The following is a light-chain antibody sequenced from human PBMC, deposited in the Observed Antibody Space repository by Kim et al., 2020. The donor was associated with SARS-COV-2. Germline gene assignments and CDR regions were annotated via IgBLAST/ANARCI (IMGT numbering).Light chain of an antibody. V-gene: IGKV3-15*01. Sequence: GSPGERANLSCRASQSVSSNLAWYQQKPGQAPRLLIYGASTRATGIPARFSGSGSGTEFTLTISSLQSEDFAVYYCQQYNNWPPDTFGQGTKLEI. CDR1: QSVSSN. CDR3: QQYNNWPPDT. CDR2: GAS. J-gene: IGKJ2*01.